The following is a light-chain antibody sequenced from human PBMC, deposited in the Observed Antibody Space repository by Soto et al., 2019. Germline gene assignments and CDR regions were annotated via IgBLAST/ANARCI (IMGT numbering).Light chain of an antibody. J-gene: IGKJ1*01. Sequence: EIVMPPSPATLSVSPCERATLSPSASQSVSSRLAWYQQKRGQAPRLLIYDASTRATGIPARFSGSGSGTEFNLTISSLQSEDFAIYYCRHYNNWPPETFGQGTKVDIK. CDR1: QSVSSR. CDR3: RHYNNWPPET. CDR2: DAS. V-gene: IGKV3-15*01.